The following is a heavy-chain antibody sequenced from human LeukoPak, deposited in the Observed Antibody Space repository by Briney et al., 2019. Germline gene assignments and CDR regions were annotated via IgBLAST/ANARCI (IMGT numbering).Heavy chain of an antibody. CDR2: IYYSGST. CDR3: ARHYYDTSGYYYFDY. CDR1: GGSISGYY. V-gene: IGHV4-59*08. Sequence: SETLSLTCSVSGGSISGYYWSWLRQPPGKGLEYMGYIYYSGSTDYNPSLKSRITISVDTSKNQFSLKLSSVTAADTAVYYCARHYYDTSGYYYFDYWGQGSLVTVSS. J-gene: IGHJ4*02. D-gene: IGHD3-22*01.